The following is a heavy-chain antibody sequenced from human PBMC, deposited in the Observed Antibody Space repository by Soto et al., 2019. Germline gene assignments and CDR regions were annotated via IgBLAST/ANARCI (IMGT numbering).Heavy chain of an antibody. CDR2: IWYDGSNK. Sequence: PWGSLELSCASCGFTFSSYGMHWVRQAPGKGLEWVAVIWYDGSNKYYADSVKGRFTISADKSISTAYLQWSSLNASDTAMYYCARLTLLYGMDVWGQGTTVTVSS. CDR3: ARLTLLYGMDV. J-gene: IGHJ6*01. CDR1: GFTFSSYG. V-gene: IGHV3-33*01.